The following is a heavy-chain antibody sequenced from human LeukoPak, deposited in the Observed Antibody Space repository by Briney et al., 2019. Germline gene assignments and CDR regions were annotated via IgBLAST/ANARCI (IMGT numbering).Heavy chain of an antibody. CDR3: ARGGSSVSFDI. J-gene: IGHJ3*02. Sequence: LGGSLRLSCAASGFTSSSYWMHWVRQAPGKGLVWVSRINSDGSSTSYADSVKGRFTISRDNSKNTLYLQMNSLRAEDTAVYYCARGGSSVSFDIWGQGTMVTVSS. CDR1: GFTSSSYW. D-gene: IGHD3-10*01. V-gene: IGHV3-74*01. CDR2: INSDGSST.